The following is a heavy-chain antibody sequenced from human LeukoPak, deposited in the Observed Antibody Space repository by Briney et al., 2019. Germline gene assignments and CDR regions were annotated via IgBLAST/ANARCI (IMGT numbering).Heavy chain of an antibody. V-gene: IGHV3-33*01. J-gene: IGHJ1*01. D-gene: IGHD6-19*01. CDR2: IWYDGSNK. CDR1: GFTFSSYG. CDR3: ASAGYSSGWYQGEYLQH. Sequence: GRSLRLSCAASGFTFSSYGMHWVRQAPGKGLEWVAVIWYDGSNKYYPDSVKGRFTISRDNSKNTLYLQMNGLRAEDTAVYYCASAGYSSGWYQGEYLQHWGQGTLVTVSS.